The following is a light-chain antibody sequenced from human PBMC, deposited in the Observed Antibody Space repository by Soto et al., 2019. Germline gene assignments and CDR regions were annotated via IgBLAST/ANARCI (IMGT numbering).Light chain of an antibody. Sequence: EIVLTQSPGTLSLSPGERATLSCRASQSVTNNQFAWFRQKPGQAPRLLIWGVSNRATGIPARFSGSGSGTDFTLTISSLEHEDFAVYYCQQSSNWPITFGQGTRPEIK. V-gene: IGKV3-11*01. CDR2: GVS. CDR1: QSVTNN. J-gene: IGKJ5*01. CDR3: QQSSNWPIT.